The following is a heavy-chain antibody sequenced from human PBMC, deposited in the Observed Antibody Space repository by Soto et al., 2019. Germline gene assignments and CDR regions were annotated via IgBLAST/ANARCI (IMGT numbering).Heavy chain of an antibody. CDR3: ATNPLF. V-gene: IGHV3-66*01. CDR2: INSGGST. J-gene: IGHJ4*02. CDR1: GFSVTGNY. Sequence: GGSLRLSCAASGFSVTGNYMSWVRQAPGQGLEWVSVINSGGSTDYSESVKGRLVVSRVSSKNTLYLQMNNLRAEDTAVYYCATNPLFWGQGTLVTVSS.